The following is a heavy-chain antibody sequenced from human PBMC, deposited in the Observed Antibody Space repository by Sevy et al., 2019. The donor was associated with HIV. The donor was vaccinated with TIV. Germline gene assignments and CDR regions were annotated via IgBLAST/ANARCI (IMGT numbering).Heavy chain of an antibody. CDR3: ARARYNYGSFYFDY. J-gene: IGHJ4*02. Sequence: GGSLRLSCAASGFTFSSYSMNWVRQAPGKGLEWVSSISSSSSYIYYADSVKGRFTISRDNAKNSLYRQMNSLRAEDTAVYYCARARYNYGSFYFDYWGQGTLVTVSS. V-gene: IGHV3-21*04. CDR2: ISSSSSYI. D-gene: IGHD5-18*01. CDR1: GFTFSSYS.